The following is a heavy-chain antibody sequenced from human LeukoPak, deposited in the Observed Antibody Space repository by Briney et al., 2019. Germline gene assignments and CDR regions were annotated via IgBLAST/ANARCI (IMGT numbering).Heavy chain of an antibody. D-gene: IGHD6-19*01. J-gene: IGHJ4*02. CDR1: GFSFSTYE. CDR2: ISSSGPTV. V-gene: IGHV3-48*03. CDR3: SLLAVASPQDY. Sequence: PGGSLRLSCAASGFSFSTYEMHWVRQAPGKGLEWVSDISSSGPTVYYADSVKGRFTTSRDNANNYLYLQMHSLRAEDTAVYYCSLLAVASPQDYWGQGTLVTVSS.